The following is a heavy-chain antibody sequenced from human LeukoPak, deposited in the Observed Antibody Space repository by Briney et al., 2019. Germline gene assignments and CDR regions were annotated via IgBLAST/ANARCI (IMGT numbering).Heavy chain of an antibody. CDR3: ARLCSSTSCPTRAFDI. Sequence: SETLSLTCTVSGGSISSYYWSWIRQPAGKGLEWIGRIYTSGSTNYNPSLKSRVTMSVDTSRNQFSLKLSSVTAADTAVYYCARLCSSTSCPTRAFDIWGQGTMVTVYS. CDR1: GGSISSYY. CDR2: IYTSGST. J-gene: IGHJ3*02. D-gene: IGHD2-2*01. V-gene: IGHV4-4*07.